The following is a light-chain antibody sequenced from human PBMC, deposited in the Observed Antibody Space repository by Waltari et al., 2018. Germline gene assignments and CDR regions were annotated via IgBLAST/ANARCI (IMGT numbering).Light chain of an antibody. CDR1: QSVGRT. CDR2: DAS. Sequence: EIVLTQSPASLSLSPGDRATLSCRASQSVGRTLAWYQQRPGQAPRLLIYDASSRATGIPDRFSGSGSGTDFSLTISRLEPEDFAVYYCQKYGTRPATFGQGTKV. CDR3: QKYGTRPAT. J-gene: IGKJ1*01. V-gene: IGKV3-20*01.